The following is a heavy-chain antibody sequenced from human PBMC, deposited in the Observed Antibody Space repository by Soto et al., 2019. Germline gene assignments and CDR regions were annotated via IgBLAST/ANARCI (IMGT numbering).Heavy chain of an antibody. J-gene: IGHJ3*02. CDR3: AAAPPSDAFDI. Sequence: ASVMVSFKASGFTFTSSAVQWVRQARGQRLEWIGWIVVGSGNTNYAQKFQERVTITRDMSTSTAYMELSSLRSEDTAVYYCAAAPPSDAFDIWGQGTMVTVSS. CDR1: GFTFTSSA. V-gene: IGHV1-58*01. CDR2: IVVGSGNT.